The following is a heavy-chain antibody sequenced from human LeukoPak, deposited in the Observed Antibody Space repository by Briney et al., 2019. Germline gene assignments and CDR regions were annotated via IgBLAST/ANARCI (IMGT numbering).Heavy chain of an antibody. CDR2: IYTSGST. J-gene: IGHJ5*02. CDR1: GGSISSYY. CDR3: ARVSTITMVRGVPNENWFDP. D-gene: IGHD3-10*01. V-gene: IGHV4-4*07. Sequence: SETLSLTCTVSGGSISSYYWSWIRQPAGKGLEWIGRIYTSGSTNYNPSLKSRVTMSVDTSKNQFSLKLSSVTAADTAVYYCARVSTITMVRGVPNENWFDPWGQGTLVTVSS.